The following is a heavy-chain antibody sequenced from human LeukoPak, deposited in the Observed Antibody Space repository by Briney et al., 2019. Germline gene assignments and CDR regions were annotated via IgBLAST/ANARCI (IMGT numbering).Heavy chain of an antibody. CDR1: EFTFSNYW. Sequence: GGSLRLSCAASEFTFSNYWMTWVRQAPGKGLEWVVNIKEDGSDKYYVDSVKGRFTTSRDDAKNSLYLQMNNLRAEDTAVYYCARDVGYFRFDYWGQGTLVTVSS. D-gene: IGHD5-18*01. CDR2: IKEDGSDK. V-gene: IGHV3-7*01. CDR3: ARDVGYFRFDY. J-gene: IGHJ4*02.